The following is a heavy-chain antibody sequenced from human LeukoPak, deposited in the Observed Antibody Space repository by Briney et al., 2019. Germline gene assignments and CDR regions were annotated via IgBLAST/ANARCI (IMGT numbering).Heavy chain of an antibody. CDR2: ISASGGST. Sequence: GGSLRLSCAASGFTFSSYAMSWVRQAPGKGLEWVSAISASGGSTYYADSVKGRFTISRDNSKNTLFLQMNSLRSDDTAVYYCARDSQLVLVWDYWGQGTLVTVSS. V-gene: IGHV3-23*01. J-gene: IGHJ4*02. CDR1: GFTFSSYA. D-gene: IGHD6-6*01. CDR3: ARDSQLVLVWDY.